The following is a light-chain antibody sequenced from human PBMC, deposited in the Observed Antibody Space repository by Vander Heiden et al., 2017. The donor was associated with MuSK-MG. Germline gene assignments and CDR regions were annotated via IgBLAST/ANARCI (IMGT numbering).Light chain of an antibody. CDR1: SSDVGSYNL. CDR3: CSYAGSGTFGYV. Sequence: QSALTQPASVSGSPGQSTTISCTGTSSDVGSYNLVSWYQQHPGKAPKLMIYEGSKRPSGVSNRFSGSQSGNTASLTTSGLQAEDETEYYCCSYAGSGTFGYVFGGGTKVTVL. J-gene: IGLJ1*01. V-gene: IGLV2-23*03. CDR2: EGS.